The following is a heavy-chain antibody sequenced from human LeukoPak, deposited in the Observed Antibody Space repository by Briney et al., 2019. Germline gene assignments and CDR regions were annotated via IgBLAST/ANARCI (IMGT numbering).Heavy chain of an antibody. D-gene: IGHD6-19*01. CDR3: AKRITVSAGFSFDS. CDR1: GFTFSSYG. Sequence: PGRSLRLSCAASGFTFSSYGMHWVRQAPGKGLEWVAVIWYDGSNKYYADSVKGRFTISRDNSKNTLYLQMNSLRPEDTALYFCAKRITVSAGFSFDSWGQGILVTVSS. CDR2: IWYDGSNK. V-gene: IGHV3-33*06. J-gene: IGHJ4*02.